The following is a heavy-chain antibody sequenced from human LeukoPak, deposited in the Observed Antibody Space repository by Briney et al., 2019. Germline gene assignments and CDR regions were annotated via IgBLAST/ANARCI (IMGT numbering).Heavy chain of an antibody. CDR2: IYFSGNT. Sequence: SETLSLTCTVSGGSISSNGYYWGWIRQPPGKGLEWIASIYFSGNTYDNPSLKSRVSLSVDTSKNQFSLRLSSVTAADTAIYYCARIASDSAVIPGYFDFWGQGTLVTVSA. J-gene: IGHJ4*02. D-gene: IGHD4-11*01. V-gene: IGHV4-39*01. CDR3: ARIASDSAVIPGYFDF. CDR1: GGSISSNGYY.